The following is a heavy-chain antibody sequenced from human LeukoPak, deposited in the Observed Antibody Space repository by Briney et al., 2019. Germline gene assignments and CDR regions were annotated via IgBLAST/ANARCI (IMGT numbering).Heavy chain of an antibody. V-gene: IGHV1-18*01. J-gene: IGHJ4*02. D-gene: IGHD6-13*01. CDR2: ISAYNGKT. CDR3: AREPTPYSSSWSNYFDY. CDR1: GYTFTCYG. Sequence: ASVKVSSQASGYTFTCYGISWVRQAPGQGLEWMGWISAYNGKTNYAQTLQGRVTMTTDTSTHPAYMELRSLRSDDTAVYYCAREPTPYSSSWSNYFDYWGQGPLVTVSS.